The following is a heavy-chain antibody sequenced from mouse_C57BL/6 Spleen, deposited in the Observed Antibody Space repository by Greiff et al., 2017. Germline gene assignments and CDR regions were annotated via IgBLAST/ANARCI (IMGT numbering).Heavy chain of an antibody. V-gene: IGHV5-6*01. J-gene: IGHJ1*03. Sequence: EVQRVESGGDLVKPGGSLKLSCAASGFTFSSYGMSWVRQTPDKRLEWVATISSGGSYTYYPDSVKGRFTISRDNAKNTLYLQMSSLKSEDTAMYYCARRGRRDWYFDVWGTGTTVTVSS. CDR1: GFTFSSYG. CDR2: ISSGGSYT. CDR3: ARRGRRDWYFDV.